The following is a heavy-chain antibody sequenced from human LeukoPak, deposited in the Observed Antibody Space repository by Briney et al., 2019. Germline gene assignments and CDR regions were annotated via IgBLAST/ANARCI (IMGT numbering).Heavy chain of an antibody. CDR1: GGSFSGYY. V-gene: IGHV4-34*01. Sequence: PSETLSLTCAVYGGSFSGYYWSWIRQPPGKGLEWIGEINHSGSTNYHPSLKSRVTISVDTSKNQSSLKLSSGTAADTAVYYCARGRRFNDYWGQGTLVTVSS. CDR3: ARGRRFNDY. CDR2: INHSGST. J-gene: IGHJ4*02.